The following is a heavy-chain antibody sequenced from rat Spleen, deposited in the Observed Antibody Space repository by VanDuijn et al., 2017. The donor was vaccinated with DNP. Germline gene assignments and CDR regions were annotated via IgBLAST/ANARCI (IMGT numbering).Heavy chain of an antibody. Sequence: EVQLVESGGGLVQPGRSLKLSCAASGFTFSNYGIHWIRQAPTKGLEWVASTSYEGSSNYYGDSVKGRFTISGDNAKSTLFLQMNSLRSEDTATYYCARGGRSYFDYWGQGVMVTVSS. CDR3: ARGGRSYFDY. CDR1: GFTFSNYG. D-gene: IGHD1-11*01. V-gene: IGHV5-22*01. J-gene: IGHJ2*01. CDR2: TSYEGSSN.